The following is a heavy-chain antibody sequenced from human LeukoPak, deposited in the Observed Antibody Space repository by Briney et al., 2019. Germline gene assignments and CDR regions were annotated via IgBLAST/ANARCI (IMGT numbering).Heavy chain of an antibody. J-gene: IGHJ5*01. Sequence: ASVKVSCKASGYTFTSNDINWVRQATGQGLEWMGWMNPNNGYTGYAQKFQDRVTITRNTSISTVYMELSSLRSDDTAVYFCARVGVEAAANTGEGGYNWFDSWGQGTLVTVSS. D-gene: IGHD6-13*01. CDR2: MNPNNGYT. V-gene: IGHV1-8*03. CDR3: ARVGVEAAANTGEGGYNWFDS. CDR1: GYTFTSND.